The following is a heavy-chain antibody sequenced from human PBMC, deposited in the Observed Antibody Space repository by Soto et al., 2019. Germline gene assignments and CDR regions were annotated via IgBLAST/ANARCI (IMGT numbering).Heavy chain of an antibody. CDR3: ARHITDFWSGPADY. CDR2: IYYSGST. Sequence: QLQLQESGPGLVKPSETLSLTCTVSGGSISSSSYYWGWIRQPPGKGLEWIGSIYYSGSTYYNPSLQSRVTRSVDTSKNQFSLKLSSVTAADTAVYYCARHITDFWSGPADYWGQGTLVTVSS. CDR1: GGSISSSSYY. J-gene: IGHJ4*02. D-gene: IGHD3-3*01. V-gene: IGHV4-39*01.